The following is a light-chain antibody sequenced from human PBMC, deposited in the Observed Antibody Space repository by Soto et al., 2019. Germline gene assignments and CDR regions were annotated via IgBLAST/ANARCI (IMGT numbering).Light chain of an antibody. CDR2: AAS. CDR3: QQSYRPPRT. Sequence: DIQMTQSPSSLSASVGDTLTITCRASDGISTYLNWYQQKPGKAPKLLIHAASSLHSGVPSRFSGSGSGTDFSLTISSLQPEDFATYYCQQSYRPPRTFGQGTQVEIK. J-gene: IGKJ1*01. CDR1: DGISTY. V-gene: IGKV1-39*01.